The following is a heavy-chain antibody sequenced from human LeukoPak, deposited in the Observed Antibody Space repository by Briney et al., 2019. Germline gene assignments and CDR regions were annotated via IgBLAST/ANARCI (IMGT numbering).Heavy chain of an antibody. D-gene: IGHD3-22*01. V-gene: IGHV3-23*01. CDR3: ATYSSLNRREFQY. Sequence: GGSLRLSCAASGFTFRSYAMSWVRQAPGKGLEWVSGISGSGISTYYADSVKGRFTISRDNAKNSLYLQMNSLRAEDTAVYYCATYSSLNRREFQYWGQGTLLTVSS. CDR1: GFTFRSYA. CDR2: ISGSGIST. J-gene: IGHJ1*01.